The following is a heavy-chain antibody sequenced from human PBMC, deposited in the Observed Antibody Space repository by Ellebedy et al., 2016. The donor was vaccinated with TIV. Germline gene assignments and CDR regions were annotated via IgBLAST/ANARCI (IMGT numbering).Heavy chain of an antibody. J-gene: IGHJ3*02. CDR1: GFIFSNYA. V-gene: IGHV3-23*01. Sequence: GESLKISXAASGFIFSNYAMNWVRQAPGKGLEWVSAISGSGVSTYYSDSVKGRFSVSRDNSKNTLYLQMNSLRAEDTAVYYCAKRLAPGAFDMWGQGTMVTVSS. D-gene: IGHD2-21*01. CDR3: AKRLAPGAFDM. CDR2: ISGSGVST.